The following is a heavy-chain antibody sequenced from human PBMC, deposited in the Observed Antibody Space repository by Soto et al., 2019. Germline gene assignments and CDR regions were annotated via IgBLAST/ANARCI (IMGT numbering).Heavy chain of an antibody. J-gene: IGHJ4*02. D-gene: IGHD3-3*01. V-gene: IGHV4-39*01. CDR2: IYYSGST. CDR1: GGSISSSTYY. CDR3: ARHYDFWSGYVDY. Sequence: SETLSLTCTVSGGSISSSTYYWGWIRQPPGKGLEWIGSIYYSGSTYYNPSLKSRVTISVDTSKNQFSLKLSSVTAADTAAYYCARHYDFWSGYVDYWGQGTLVTVSS.